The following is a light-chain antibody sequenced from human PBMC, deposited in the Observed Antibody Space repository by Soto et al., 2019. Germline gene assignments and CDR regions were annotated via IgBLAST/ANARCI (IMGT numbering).Light chain of an antibody. J-gene: IGLJ3*02. CDR1: SGSIASNF. V-gene: IGLV6-57*01. CDR3: QSSDRLIKV. CDR2: EDK. Sequence: NFMLTQPHSVSESPGKTVTISCTRSSGSIASNFVQWFQQRPGSSPTTVIYEDKQRPSGVPDRFSGSIDSSSNSASLTISGLQTEDEADYYCQSSDRLIKVFGGGTKLTVL.